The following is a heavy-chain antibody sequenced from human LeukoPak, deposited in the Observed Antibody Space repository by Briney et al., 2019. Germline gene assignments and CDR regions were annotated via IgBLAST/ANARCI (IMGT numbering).Heavy chain of an antibody. D-gene: IGHD6-19*01. Sequence: PGGSLRLXCAASGFTFSGSAMHWVRQASGKGLEWVGRIRSKANSYATAYAASVKGRFTISRDDSKNTAYLQMNSLKTEDTAVYYCTRFIGGPYSSHDWGQGTLVTVSS. V-gene: IGHV3-73*01. CDR1: GFTFSGSA. CDR3: TRFIGGPYSSHD. CDR2: IRSKANSYAT. J-gene: IGHJ4*02.